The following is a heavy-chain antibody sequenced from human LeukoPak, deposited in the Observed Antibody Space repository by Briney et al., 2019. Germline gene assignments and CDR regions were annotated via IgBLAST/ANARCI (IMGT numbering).Heavy chain of an antibody. Sequence: PGGSLRLSCAVSGCTFSNCGYYWGRQPPGKGLVWVSRITSDGSTTSSADSVKGRFTISRDNAKNTLSLQMNSLRVEDTAVYYYARENEWEHAVDYWGQGTLVTVSS. J-gene: IGHJ4*02. CDR1: GCTFSNCG. CDR3: ARENEWEHAVDY. CDR2: ITSDGSTT. V-gene: IGHV3-74*01. D-gene: IGHD1-26*01.